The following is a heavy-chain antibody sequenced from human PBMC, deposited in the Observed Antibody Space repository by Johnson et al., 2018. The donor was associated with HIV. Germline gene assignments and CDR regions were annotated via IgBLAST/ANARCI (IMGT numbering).Heavy chain of an antibody. CDR3: AKDPVVTRAFDI. D-gene: IGHD4-23*01. CDR2: INWNGGSA. Sequence: VQLVESGGGVVRPGGSLRLSCAASGFTFDVYAMSWVRQAPGKGLAWVSGINWNGGSAGYADSVKGRFTISRDNSKNTLYLQRNSLRAEDTAVYYCAKDPVVTRAFDIWGQGTMVTVSS. J-gene: IGHJ3*02. V-gene: IGHV3-20*04. CDR1: GFTFDVYA.